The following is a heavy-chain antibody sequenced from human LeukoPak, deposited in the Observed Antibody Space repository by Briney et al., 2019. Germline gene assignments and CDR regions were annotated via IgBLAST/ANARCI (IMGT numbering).Heavy chain of an antibody. CDR2: ISSSSSRI. Sequence: PGGSLRLSCAASGFTFSTYSMNWVRQAPGQGLEWVSSISSSSSRIYYADSVKGRFTISRDNAKNSLYLQMSSLRAEDTAVYYCTRDWGLQRAVDYWGQGTLVTVSS. J-gene: IGHJ4*02. V-gene: IGHV3-21*01. CDR3: TRDWGLQRAVDY. CDR1: GFTFSTYS. D-gene: IGHD3-16*01.